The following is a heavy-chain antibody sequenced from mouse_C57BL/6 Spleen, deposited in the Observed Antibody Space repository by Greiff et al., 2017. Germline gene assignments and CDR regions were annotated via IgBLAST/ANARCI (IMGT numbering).Heavy chain of an antibody. Sequence: QVQLQQSGAELARPGASVKLSCKASGYTFTSYGISWVKQRTGQGLEWIGEIYPRSGNTYYNEKFKGKATLTADKSSSTAYMELRSLTSEDAAVKFCARRGGNQYYFDYWGQGTTRTVSS. CDR1: GYTFTSYG. J-gene: IGHJ2*01. D-gene: IGHD2-1*01. CDR2: IYPRSGNT. V-gene: IGHV1-81*01. CDR3: ARRGGNQYYFDY.